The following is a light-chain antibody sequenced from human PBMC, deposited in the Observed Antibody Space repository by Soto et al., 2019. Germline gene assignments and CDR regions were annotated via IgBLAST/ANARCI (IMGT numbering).Light chain of an antibody. V-gene: IGLV2-14*01. J-gene: IGLJ3*02. CDR3: SSFISSFWV. Sequence: QSVLTQPASVSGSPGQSITISCTGTSSDVGGYKYVSWYQQHPGKAPKLMIFEVNDRPSGVSNRFSGSKSGNTASLTISGLQAEDEADYYCSSFISSFWVFGGGTKLTVL. CDR2: EVN. CDR1: SSDVGGYKY.